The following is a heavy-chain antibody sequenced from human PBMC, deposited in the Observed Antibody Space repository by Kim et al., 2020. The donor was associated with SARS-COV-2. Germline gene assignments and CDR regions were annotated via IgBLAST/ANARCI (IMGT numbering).Heavy chain of an antibody. CDR3: ARTYTRRAAINYYFDY. CDR2: IYYSGST. J-gene: IGHJ4*02. V-gene: IGHV4-30-4*01. Sequence: SETLSLTCTVSGGSISSGDYYWSWIRQPPGKGLEWIGYIYYSGSTYYNPSLKSRVTISVDTSKNQFSLKLSSVTAADTAVYYCARTYTRRAAINYYFDYWGQGTLVTVSS. D-gene: IGHD2-2*01. CDR1: GGSISSGDYY.